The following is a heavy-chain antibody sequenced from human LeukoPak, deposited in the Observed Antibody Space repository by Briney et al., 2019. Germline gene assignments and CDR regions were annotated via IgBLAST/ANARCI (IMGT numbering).Heavy chain of an antibody. CDR3: AREGASVGTYYSDY. CDR2: ISGCGDYT. Sequence: GESLRLSCAASGFTFSDYVMSWVRQAPGKGLEWVAGISGCGDYTYYADSVKGRFPIFRDNSKNTLFLQMNNLRVDDTAVYYCAREGASVGTYYSDYWGQGSLVLVSS. D-gene: IGHD2-21*02. V-gene: IGHV3-23*01. CDR1: GFTFSDYV. J-gene: IGHJ4*02.